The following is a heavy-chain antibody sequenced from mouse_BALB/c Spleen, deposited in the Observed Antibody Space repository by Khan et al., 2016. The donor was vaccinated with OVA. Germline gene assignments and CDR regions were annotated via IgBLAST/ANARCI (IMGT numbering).Heavy chain of an antibody. Sequence: QVQLKESGPGLVAPSQNLSITCTVSGFSLTDYGVSWIRQPPGKGLEWLGVIWGGGTTYYNSALKSRLSISKDNSKSQVFLKMNSLQTDDIAMYYCAKGVWSYYFALDYWGQGTSVTVSS. D-gene: IGHD2-10*02. V-gene: IGHV2-6-5*01. CDR2: IWGGGTT. J-gene: IGHJ4*01. CDR3: AKGVWSYYFALDY. CDR1: GFSLTDYG.